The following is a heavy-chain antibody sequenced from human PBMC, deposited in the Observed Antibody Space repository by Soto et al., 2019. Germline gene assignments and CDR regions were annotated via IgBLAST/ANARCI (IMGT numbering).Heavy chain of an antibody. J-gene: IGHJ5*02. D-gene: IGHD2-15*01. CDR2: IYYSGST. Sequence: QVQLQESGPGLVKPSQTLSLTCTVSGGSISSGDYYWSWIRQPPGKGLEWIGYIYYSGSTYYNPSLKSRVTISVDTSKNQFSLKLSSVTATDTAVYYCARDARYCSGGSCYQNNWFDPWGQGTLVTVSS. CDR3: ARDARYCSGGSCYQNNWFDP. CDR1: GGSISSGDYY. V-gene: IGHV4-30-4*01.